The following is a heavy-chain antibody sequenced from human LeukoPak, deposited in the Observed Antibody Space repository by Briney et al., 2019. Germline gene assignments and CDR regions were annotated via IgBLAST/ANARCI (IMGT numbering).Heavy chain of an antibody. CDR3: ARTDFWSGYYDFDY. CDR1: GGSISSYY. J-gene: IGHJ4*02. CDR2: IYYSGST. V-gene: IGHV4-59*01. Sequence: SETLSLTCTVSGGSISSYYWSWIRQPPGKGLEWIGYIYYSGSTNYNPSLKSRVTISVDTSKNQFSLKPSSVTAADTAVYYCARTDFWSGYYDFDYWGQGTLVTVSS. D-gene: IGHD3-3*01.